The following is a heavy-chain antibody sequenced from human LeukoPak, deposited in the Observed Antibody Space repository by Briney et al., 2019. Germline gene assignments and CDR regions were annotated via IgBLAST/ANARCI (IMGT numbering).Heavy chain of an antibody. CDR3: ARDGQPGWFDP. CDR1: GGSISSSNW. V-gene: IGHV4-4*02. CDR2: IYHSGST. D-gene: IGHD6-13*01. Sequence: SGTLSLTCAVSGGSISSSNWWSWVRQPPGKGLEWIGEIYHSGSTNYNPSLKSRVTISVDTSKNQFSLRLSSVTAADTAVYYCARDGQPGWFDPWGQGTLVTVSS. J-gene: IGHJ5*02.